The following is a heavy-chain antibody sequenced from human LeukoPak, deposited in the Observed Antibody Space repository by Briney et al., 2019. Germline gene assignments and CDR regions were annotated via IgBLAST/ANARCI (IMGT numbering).Heavy chain of an antibody. CDR3: VRESRSGTSY. D-gene: IGHD3-10*01. V-gene: IGHV3-7*01. J-gene: IGHJ4*02. CDR1: GLTFSIYG. Sequence: GGSLRLSCAASGLTFSIYGWHWVRQAPGKGLEWVANIRQDGSEKQYVDSVKGRFTISRDNAKNSLYLQMNSLRAEDKAVFFCVRESRSGTSYWGQGTLVTVSS. CDR2: IRQDGSEK.